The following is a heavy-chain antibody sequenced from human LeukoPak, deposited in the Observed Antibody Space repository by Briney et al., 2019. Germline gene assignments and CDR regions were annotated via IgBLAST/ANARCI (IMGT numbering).Heavy chain of an antibody. V-gene: IGHV3-7*03. D-gene: IGHD2-15*01. CDR2: IKEDGSDK. CDR3: AKGLSGVVVAATPVG. J-gene: IGHJ4*02. CDR1: GFTFSEYW. Sequence: PGGSLRLSCAASGFTFSEYWMSWVRQAPGKGLEWVANIKEDGSDKYYVDSVKDRFTISKDNAKNSLYLQMNSLRAEDTAVYYCAKGLSGVVVAATPVGWGQGTLVTVSS.